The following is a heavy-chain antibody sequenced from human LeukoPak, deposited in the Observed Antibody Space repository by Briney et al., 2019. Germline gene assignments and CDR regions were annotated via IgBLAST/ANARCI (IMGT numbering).Heavy chain of an antibody. CDR1: GGSMSSYY. CDR2: IYYSGNT. J-gene: IGHJ4*02. V-gene: IGHV4-59*01. Sequence: SETLSLTCTVSGGSMSSYYWNWIRQPPGKGLEWIGYIYYSGNTNYNPSLRSRVTISVDTSKNQFSLKLSSVTAADTAVYYCARDMSWDTTMVSAGLFDYWGQGMLATVSS. D-gene: IGHD5-18*01. CDR3: ARDMSWDTTMVSAGLFDY.